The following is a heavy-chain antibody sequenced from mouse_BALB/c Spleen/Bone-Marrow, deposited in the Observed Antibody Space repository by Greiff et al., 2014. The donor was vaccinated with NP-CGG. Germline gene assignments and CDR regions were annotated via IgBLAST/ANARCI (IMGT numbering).Heavy chain of an antibody. J-gene: IGHJ3*01. CDR2: INPFNGGA. CDR3: AGPAWFAY. CDR1: GYTFTSYV. V-gene: IGHV1-14*01. Sequence: EVQLQQSGPELVKPGASVKMSCKASGYTFTSYVMHWVKQKPGQGLEWIGFINPFNGGAKYNEKFRGKATLTSDKSSSTAYMELSSLTSEDSTGYYCAGPAWFAYWGRGTLVTVSA.